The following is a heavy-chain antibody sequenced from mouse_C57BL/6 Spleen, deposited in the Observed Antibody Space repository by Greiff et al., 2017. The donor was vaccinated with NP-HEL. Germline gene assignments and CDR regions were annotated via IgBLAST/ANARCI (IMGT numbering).Heavy chain of an antibody. D-gene: IGHD1-1*01. J-gene: IGHJ1*03. V-gene: IGHV1-82*01. CDR1: GYAFSSSW. CDR2: IYPGDGDT. Sequence: VQLQQSGPELVKPGASVKISCKASGYAFSSSWMNWVKQRPGKGLEWIGRIYPGDGDTNYNGKFKGKATLTADKSSSTANMQISSLTSEDSAVYFCARRITTVGYFDVWGTGTTVSVSS. CDR3: ARRITTVGYFDV.